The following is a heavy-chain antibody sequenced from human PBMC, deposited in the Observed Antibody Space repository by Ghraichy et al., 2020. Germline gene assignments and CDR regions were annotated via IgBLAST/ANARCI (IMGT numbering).Heavy chain of an antibody. D-gene: IGHD2-15*01. CDR1: GFTFSSYG. CDR3: ARDQTVYSEVVEYYYYYGMDV. CDR2: IWYDGSNK. Sequence: GESLNISCAASGFTFSSYGMHWVRQAPGKGLEWVAVIWYDGSNKYYADSVKGRFTISRDNSKNTLYLQMNSLRAEDTAVYYCARDQTVYSEVVEYYYYYGMDVWGQGTTVTVSS. J-gene: IGHJ6*02. V-gene: IGHV3-33*08.